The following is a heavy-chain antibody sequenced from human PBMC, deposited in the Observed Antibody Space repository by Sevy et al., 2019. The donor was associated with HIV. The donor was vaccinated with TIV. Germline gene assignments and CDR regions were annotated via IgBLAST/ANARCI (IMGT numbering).Heavy chain of an antibody. CDR2: VSGVVIPHTTQTT. Sequence: GGSLRLSCVASGFTFSRFGMTWVRQVPGKGLEWVSTVSGVVIPHTTQTTYYADSVKGRFTISRDNSKDSLFLQMNSLRADDTAVYFCAKGRQLVSGRFGTYFDYWGQGILVTVSS. D-gene: IGHD6-13*01. J-gene: IGHJ4*02. CDR1: GFTFSRFG. V-gene: IGHV3-23*01. CDR3: AKGRQLVSGRFGTYFDY.